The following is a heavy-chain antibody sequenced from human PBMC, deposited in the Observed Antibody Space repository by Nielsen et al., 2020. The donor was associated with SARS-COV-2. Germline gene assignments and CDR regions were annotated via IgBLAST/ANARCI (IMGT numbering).Heavy chain of an antibody. J-gene: IGHJ4*02. CDR2: ISASVGST. D-gene: IGHD7-27*01. CDR1: GSTFSSYA. Sequence: GGSLRPSWAASGSTFSSYAMSWVRQAPGKGREWVSAISASVGSTYYANSVKGRFTISRDNSKNTLYLQMNSLRAEDTAVYYCAKAGGTGDSHYWGQGTLVTVSS. CDR3: AKAGGTGDSHY. V-gene: IGHV3-23*01.